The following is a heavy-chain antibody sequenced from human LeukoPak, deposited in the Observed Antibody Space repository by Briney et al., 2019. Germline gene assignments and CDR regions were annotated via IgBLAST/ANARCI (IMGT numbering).Heavy chain of an antibody. CDR2: IYSGGST. CDR1: GFTVSSNY. V-gene: IGHV3-53*01. Sequence: GRSLRLSCAASGFTVSSNYMSWVRQAPGKGLEWVSVIYSGGSTYYADSVKGRFTISRDNSKNTLYLQMNSLRAEDTAVYYCARDRSGTELMFDYWGQGTLVTVSS. D-gene: IGHD1-26*01. CDR3: ARDRSGTELMFDY. J-gene: IGHJ4*02.